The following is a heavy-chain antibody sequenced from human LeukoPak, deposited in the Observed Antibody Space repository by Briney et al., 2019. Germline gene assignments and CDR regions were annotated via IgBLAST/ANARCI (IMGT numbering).Heavy chain of an antibody. Sequence: ASVKVSCKASGYTFTNYGISWVRQAPGQGLEWMGWISVYNGHTNYAQTLQGRVNMTTDTSTTTAYMELRSLRSDDTGVYYCARDYYYGSGTYYNVFDYWGQGTLVTVSS. D-gene: IGHD3-10*01. CDR3: ARDYYYGSGTYYNVFDY. CDR1: GYTFTNYG. J-gene: IGHJ4*02. V-gene: IGHV1-18*01. CDR2: ISVYNGHT.